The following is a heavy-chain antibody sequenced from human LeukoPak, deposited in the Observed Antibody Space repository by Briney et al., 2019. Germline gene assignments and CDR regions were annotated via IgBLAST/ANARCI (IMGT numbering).Heavy chain of an antibody. CDR2: INAGNGNT. CDR1: GYTFTGYY. CDR3: ATNLYSSSWSNWFDP. V-gene: IGHV1-3*01. Sequence: ASVKVSCKASGYTFTGYYMHWVRQAPGQGLEWMGWINAGNGNTKYSQKFQGRVTITRDTSASTAYMELSSLRSEDTAVYYCATNLYSSSWSNWFDPWGQGTLVTVSS. J-gene: IGHJ5*02. D-gene: IGHD6-13*01.